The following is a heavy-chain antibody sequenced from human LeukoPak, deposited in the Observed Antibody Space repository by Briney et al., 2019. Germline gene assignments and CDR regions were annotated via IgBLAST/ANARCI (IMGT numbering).Heavy chain of an antibody. CDR2: IYYSGST. CDR3: ARTYDSSGYYSWRDWYFDL. J-gene: IGHJ2*01. CDR1: GGSISSGDYY. D-gene: IGHD3-22*01. V-gene: IGHV4-30-4*01. Sequence: SQTLSLTCTVPGGSISSGDYYWSWIRQPPGKGLEWIGYIYYSGSTYYNPSLKSRVTISVDTSKNQFSLKLSSVTAADTAVYYCARTYDSSGYYSWRDWYFDLWGRGTLVTVSS.